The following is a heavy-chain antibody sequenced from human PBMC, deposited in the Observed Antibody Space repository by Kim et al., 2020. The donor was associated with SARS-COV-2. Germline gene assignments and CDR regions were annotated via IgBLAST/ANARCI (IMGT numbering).Heavy chain of an antibody. J-gene: IGHJ4*02. D-gene: IGHD2-15*01. V-gene: IGHV3-72*01. Sequence: SVKGRFSISRDESHNLIYLQMNSLKTEDTAVYYCGRLYCVGGKCYHYFDLWGQGILVTVSS. CDR3: GRLYCVGGKCYHYFDL.